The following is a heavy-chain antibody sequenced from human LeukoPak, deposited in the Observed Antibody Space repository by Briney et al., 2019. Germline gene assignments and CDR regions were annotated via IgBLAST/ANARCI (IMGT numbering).Heavy chain of an antibody. CDR3: ARDTPPSYYHYMDV. V-gene: IGHV3-48*03. CDR1: GFTFSSYE. CDR2: IRGGDSTI. Sequence: GGSLRLSCAASGFTFSSYEMNWVRQAPGKGLEWFSYIRGGDSTIYYADSVEGRFTISRDNAKNSLYLQMNSLRAEHTAVYYCARDTPPSYYHYMDVWGKGTTVTVSS. J-gene: IGHJ6*03.